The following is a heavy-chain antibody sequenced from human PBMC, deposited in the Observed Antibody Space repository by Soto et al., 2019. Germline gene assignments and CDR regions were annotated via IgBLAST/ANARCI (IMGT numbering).Heavy chain of an antibody. D-gene: IGHD2-21*02. CDR2: IYWDDDK. J-gene: IGHJ6*02. CDR1: AFSLSTGGVG. V-gene: IGHV2-5*02. CDR3: IQSRCGGDCLQSYASYYYYGMDV. Sequence: QITLKESGPTLVKPTQTLTLTCTFSAFSLSTGGVGVGWIRQPPGKALEWLALIYWDDDKRYSPSLRSRLTITTDTSKNQVVITMTNMDPVDTATYYCIQSRCGGDCLQSYASYYYYGMDVWGQGTTVTVSS.